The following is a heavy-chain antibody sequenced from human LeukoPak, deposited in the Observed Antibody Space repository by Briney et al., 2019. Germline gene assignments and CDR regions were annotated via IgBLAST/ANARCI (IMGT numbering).Heavy chain of an antibody. J-gene: IGHJ4*02. V-gene: IGHV3-53*01. CDR2: IYSGGST. D-gene: IGHD3-3*01. CDR1: GFTVSSNY. Sequence: GGSLRLSCAASGFTVSSNYMSWVRQAPGKGLEWVSVIYSGGSTYYADSVKGRFTISRDNSKNTLYLQMNSLRAEDTAVYYCAKLTPWSGYSYWGQGTLVTVSS. CDR3: AKLTPWSGYSY.